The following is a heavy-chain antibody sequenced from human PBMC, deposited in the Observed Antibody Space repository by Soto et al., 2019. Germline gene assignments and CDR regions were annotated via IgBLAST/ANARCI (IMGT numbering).Heavy chain of an antibody. D-gene: IGHD2-8*02. V-gene: IGHV3-9*01. J-gene: IGHJ6*02. Sequence: EVQLVESGGDLVQPGRSLRLSCAASGFTFGDYAMHWVRQAPGKGLEWVSGISWKSGSIGYADSVKGRFTISRDNAKHSLYLQMNSLRSEDTALYYCAKSTGGTANGLDVWGQGTTVTVSS. CDR3: AKSTGGTANGLDV. CDR1: GFTFGDYA. CDR2: ISWKSGSI.